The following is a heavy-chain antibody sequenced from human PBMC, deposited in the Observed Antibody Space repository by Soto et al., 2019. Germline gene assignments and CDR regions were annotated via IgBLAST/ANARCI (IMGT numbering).Heavy chain of an antibody. Sequence: GESLKISCKGSGYSFTSYWISWVRQMPGKGLEWMGRIDPSDSYTNYGPSFQGHVTISADKSISTAYLQWSSLKASDTAMYYCARFPAPGEQLVLFYYYGMDVWGQGTTVTVSS. CDR1: GYSFTSYW. J-gene: IGHJ6*02. CDR2: IDPSDSYT. CDR3: ARFPAPGEQLVLFYYYGMDV. D-gene: IGHD6-6*01. V-gene: IGHV5-10-1*01.